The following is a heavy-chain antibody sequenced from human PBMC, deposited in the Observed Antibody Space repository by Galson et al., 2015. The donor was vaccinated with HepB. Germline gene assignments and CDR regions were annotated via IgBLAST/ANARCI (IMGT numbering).Heavy chain of an antibody. V-gene: IGHV3-33*01. D-gene: IGHD5-24*01. J-gene: IGHJ4*02. CDR2: IWYDGSNK. CDR3: ARDFDRDGYNFDY. CDR1: GFTFSSYG. Sequence: SLRLSCEASGFTFSSYGMHWVRQAPGKGLEWVAVIWYDGSNKYYADSVKGRFTISRDNSKNTLYLQMNSLRAEDTAVYYCARDFDRDGYNFDYWGQGTLVTVSS.